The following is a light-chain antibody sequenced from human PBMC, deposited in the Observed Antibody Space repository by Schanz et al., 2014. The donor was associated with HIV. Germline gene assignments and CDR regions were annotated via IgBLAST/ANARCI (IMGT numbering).Light chain of an antibody. CDR3: AAWGDSLDGWV. J-gene: IGLJ3*02. CDR1: SSNIETNY. V-gene: IGLV1-47*01. Sequence: QSVPTQSPSASGTPGQTVTISCSGSSSNIETNYVYWFQPLPGTAPKLLIYRNNLRPSGVPDRVSASKSGTSASLAISGLQSADEADYYCAAWGDSLDGWVFGGGTKLTVL. CDR2: RNN.